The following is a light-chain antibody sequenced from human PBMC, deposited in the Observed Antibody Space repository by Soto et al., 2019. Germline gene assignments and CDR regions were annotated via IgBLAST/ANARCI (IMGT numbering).Light chain of an antibody. CDR1: QSVTSY. Sequence: EIVLTQSPATLSLSPGERATLSCRASQSVTSYFAWYQQKPGQAPRLLIYDASNRATGVPDRFSGSGSGTDFTLTISSLEPEDFAVYYCQQRSSWPLTFSGGTKVQIK. CDR2: DAS. J-gene: IGKJ4*01. CDR3: QQRSSWPLT. V-gene: IGKV3-11*01.